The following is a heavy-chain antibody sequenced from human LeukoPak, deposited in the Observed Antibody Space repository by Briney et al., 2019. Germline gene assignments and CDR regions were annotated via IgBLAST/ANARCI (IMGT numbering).Heavy chain of an antibody. J-gene: IGHJ6*03. CDR1: GGTFSSYA. D-gene: IGHD3-3*01. V-gene: IGHV1-69*13. CDR2: IIPIFGTA. CDR3: ATSTIFGVVSPRAYYYMDV. Sequence: ASVTVSCKASGGTFSSYAISWVRQAPGQGLEWMGGIIPIFGTANYAQKFQGRVTITADESTSTAYMELSSLRSEDTAVYYCATSTIFGVVSPRAYYYMDVWGKGTTVTVSS.